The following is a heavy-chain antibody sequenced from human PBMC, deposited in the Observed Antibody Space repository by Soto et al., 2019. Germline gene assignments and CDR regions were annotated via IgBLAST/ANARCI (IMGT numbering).Heavy chain of an antibody. V-gene: IGHV3-23*01. Sequence: EVQLLESGGGLVQPGGSLRLSCAASGFTFSSYAMSWVRQAPGKGLEWVSAISGSGGSTYYADSVKGRFTISRDNSKNALYLQMNSLRAEDTAVYYCATQEYDSSGYYDDYWGQGTLVTVSS. D-gene: IGHD3-22*01. J-gene: IGHJ4*02. CDR3: ATQEYDSSGYYDDY. CDR2: ISGSGGST. CDR1: GFTFSSYA.